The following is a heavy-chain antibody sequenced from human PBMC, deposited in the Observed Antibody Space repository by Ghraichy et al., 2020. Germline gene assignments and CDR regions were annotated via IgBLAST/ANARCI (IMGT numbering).Heavy chain of an antibody. D-gene: IGHD3-3*01. Sequence: SETLSLTCTVSGGSISSGGYYWSWIRQHPGKGLEWIGYIYYSGSTYYNPSLKSRVTISVDTSKNQFSLKLSSVTAADTAVYYCARVILRFLECAFDIWGQGTMVTVSS. CDR1: GGSISSGGYY. V-gene: IGHV4-31*03. CDR3: ARVILRFLECAFDI. CDR2: IYYSGST. J-gene: IGHJ3*02.